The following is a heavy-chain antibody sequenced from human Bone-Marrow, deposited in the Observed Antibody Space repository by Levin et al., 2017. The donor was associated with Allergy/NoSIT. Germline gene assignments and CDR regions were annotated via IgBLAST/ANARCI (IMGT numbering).Heavy chain of an antibody. CDR2: VSFDGTQT. D-gene: IGHD6-19*01. CDR1: GIIFNADG. V-gene: IGHV3-30*18. CDR3: AKAGRGWPFDY. Sequence: HAGGSLRLSCAASGIIFNADGVHWVRQAPGKGLEWVAVVSFDGTQTFYADSVKGRFTISRDNSKNTVYLQMSSLRDDDTAVYYCAKAGRGWPFDYWGQGTLVTVSS. J-gene: IGHJ4*02.